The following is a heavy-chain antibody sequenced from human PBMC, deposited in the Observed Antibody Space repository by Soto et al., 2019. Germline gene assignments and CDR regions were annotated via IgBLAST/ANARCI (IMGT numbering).Heavy chain of an antibody. CDR2: ISGSGGST. CDR3: ASPIYCSGGSCYYYYYGMDV. Sequence: GGSLRLSCAASGFTFSSYAMSWVRQAPGKGLEWASAISGSGGSTYYADSVKGRFTISRDNSKNTLYLQMNSLRAEDTAVYYCASPIYCSGGSCYYYYYGMDVWGQGTTVTVSS. CDR1: GFTFSSYA. J-gene: IGHJ6*02. V-gene: IGHV3-23*01. D-gene: IGHD2-15*01.